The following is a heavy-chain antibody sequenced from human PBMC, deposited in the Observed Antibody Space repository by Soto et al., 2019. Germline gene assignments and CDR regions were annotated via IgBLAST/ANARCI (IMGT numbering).Heavy chain of an antibody. CDR1: GGSISASSYY. Sequence: SETLSLTCTVSGGSISASSYYWGWIRQPPGKGLEWIGSMDYSGSTYYNPSLKSRVTLSVDTSKNQFSLKLSSVTAADTAVYYCASPKIAFYNWFDPWGQGTLVTVSS. CDR2: MDYSGST. CDR3: ASPKIAFYNWFDP. D-gene: IGHD3-3*02. V-gene: IGHV4-39*01. J-gene: IGHJ5*02.